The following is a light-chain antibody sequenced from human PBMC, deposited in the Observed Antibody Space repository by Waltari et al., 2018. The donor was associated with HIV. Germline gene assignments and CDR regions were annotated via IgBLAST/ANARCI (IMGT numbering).Light chain of an antibody. J-gene: IGLJ3*02. CDR1: SSNIGSNT. CDR2: SNN. Sequence: QSVLTQPPSASGTPGQRVTISCSGSSSNIGSNTVNWYQQLPGTAPKLLIYSNNHRPSGVPDRFSGSKSGTSASLAISGLQSEDEADYDCAAWDDSLNGWVFGGGTKLTVL. CDR3: AAWDDSLNGWV. V-gene: IGLV1-44*01.